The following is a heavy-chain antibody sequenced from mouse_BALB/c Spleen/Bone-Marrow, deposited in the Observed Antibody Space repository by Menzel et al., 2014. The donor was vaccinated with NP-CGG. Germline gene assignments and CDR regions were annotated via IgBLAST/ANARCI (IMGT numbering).Heavy chain of an antibody. Sequence: QVQLQQPGAELMKSGTSVKISCKATGYTFSSYWIEWVKQRPGLGLEWIGEILPGSAITNYNEKFKGKATFTADTSSNTAYMQLSSLTSEDSAVYYCARRYFYSMDYWGQGTSVTVSS. V-gene: IGHV1-9*01. J-gene: IGHJ4*01. CDR2: ILPGSAIT. D-gene: IGHD2-14*01. CDR3: ARRYFYSMDY. CDR1: GYTFSSYW.